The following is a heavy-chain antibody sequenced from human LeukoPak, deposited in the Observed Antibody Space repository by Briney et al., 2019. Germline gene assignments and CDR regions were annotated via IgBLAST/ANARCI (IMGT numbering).Heavy chain of an antibody. D-gene: IGHD6-13*01. CDR3: ARSSSSSSYTAFDI. J-gene: IGHJ3*02. V-gene: IGHV4-4*07. CDR2: IYFSGST. Sequence: SETLSLTCTVSGGSIRSYYWSWVRQPAGKGLEWIGRIYFSGSTNYSPSLKSRVTLLIDTSNSQFPLNLHSVTAADTAVYYCARSSSSSSYTAFDIWGQGTMVTVSS. CDR1: GGSIRSYY.